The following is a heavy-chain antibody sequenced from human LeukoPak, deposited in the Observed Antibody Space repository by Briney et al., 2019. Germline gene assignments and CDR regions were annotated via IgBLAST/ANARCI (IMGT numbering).Heavy chain of an antibody. CDR3: ARGRDYPKVPIGY. J-gene: IGHJ4*02. Sequence: ASVKVSCKASGYTFTGYYMHWVRQAPGQGLEWMGWINPNSGGTNYAQKFQGRVTMTRDTSISTAYMELSSLRSEDTAVYYCARGRDYPKVPIGYWGQGTLVTVSS. CDR2: INPNSGGT. CDR1: GYTFTGYY. D-gene: IGHD4-17*01. V-gene: IGHV1-2*02.